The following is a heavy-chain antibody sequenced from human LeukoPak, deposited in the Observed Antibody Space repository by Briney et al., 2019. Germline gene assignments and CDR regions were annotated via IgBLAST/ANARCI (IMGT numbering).Heavy chain of an antibody. V-gene: IGHV3-30-3*01. CDR3: ARGGGDY. J-gene: IGHJ4*02. CDR1: GFTFSSYA. CDR2: ISYDGSNK. Sequence: PGGSLRLSCAASGFTFSSYAMHWVRQAPGEGLEWVAVISYDGSNKYYADSVKGRFTISRDNSKNTLYLQMNSLRAEDTAVYYCARGGGDYWGQGTLVTVSS. D-gene: IGHD3-16*01.